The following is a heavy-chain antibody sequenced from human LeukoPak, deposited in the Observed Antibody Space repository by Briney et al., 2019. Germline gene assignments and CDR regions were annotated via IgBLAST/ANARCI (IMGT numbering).Heavy chain of an antibody. V-gene: IGHV3-23*01. D-gene: IGHD6-13*01. J-gene: IGHJ6*02. CDR1: GFTFSSYA. Sequence: GGSLRLSCAASGFTFSSYAMNWVRQAPGKGLEWVSAISGSGGSTYYADSVKGRFTISRDNSKNTLYLQVNSLRAVDTAVYYCAKDRIAAVGTPYYYYGMDVWGQGTTVTVSS. CDR2: ISGSGGST. CDR3: AKDRIAAVGTPYYYYGMDV.